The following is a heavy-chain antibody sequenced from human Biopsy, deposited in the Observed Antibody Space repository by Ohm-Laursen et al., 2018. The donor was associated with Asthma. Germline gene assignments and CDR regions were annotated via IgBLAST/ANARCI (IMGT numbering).Heavy chain of an antibody. Sequence: SVKVPCKASGDSFSNYAISWVRQAPGQGLEWMGGLIPVLGTPDHAQMFEGRVTITADESTSTAYMELSSLSSEDTAVYYCARGYSGSDRIVYYYSGLEVWGQGTTVTVS. CDR1: GDSFSNYA. V-gene: IGHV1-69*13. J-gene: IGHJ6*02. D-gene: IGHD5-12*01. CDR2: LIPVLGTP. CDR3: ARGYSGSDRIVYYYSGLEV.